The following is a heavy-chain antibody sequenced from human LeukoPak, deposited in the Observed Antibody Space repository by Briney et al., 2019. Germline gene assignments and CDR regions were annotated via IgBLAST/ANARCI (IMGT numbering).Heavy chain of an antibody. CDR1: GFTFSSYE. CDR3: ARAPGLYSNSWYYDY. V-gene: IGHV3-48*03. D-gene: IGHD6-13*01. Sequence: GGSLRLSCAASGFTFSSYEMNWVRQAPGKGLEWVSYISSSGSSIYYADSVKGRFTISRDNVRNSLYLQMNTLRAEDTALYYCARAPGLYSNSWYYDYWGQGTLVTVSS. J-gene: IGHJ4*02. CDR2: ISSSGSSI.